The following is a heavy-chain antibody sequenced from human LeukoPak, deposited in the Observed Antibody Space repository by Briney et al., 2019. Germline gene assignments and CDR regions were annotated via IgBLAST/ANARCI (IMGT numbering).Heavy chain of an antibody. CDR1: GFSFGYYW. CDR2: IREDGKVI. V-gene: IGHV3-7*01. CDR3: ARDSSPSSGDYYWDAFDS. D-gene: IGHD4-17*01. J-gene: IGHJ3*02. Sequence: GGSLRLSCTASGFSFGYYWMTWVRQAPGKGLEWVPNIREDGKVIHYVDSVSGRFTISRDNTKNSLYLQMNSLRSEDTALYYCARDSSPSSGDYYWDAFDSWGQGTLVTVSS.